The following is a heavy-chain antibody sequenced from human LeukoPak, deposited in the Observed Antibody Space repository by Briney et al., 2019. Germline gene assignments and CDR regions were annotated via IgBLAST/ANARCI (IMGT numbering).Heavy chain of an antibody. CDR3: ARVEEMATIDY. J-gene: IGHJ4*02. Sequence: SETLSLTCSVSGGSITRSGYYWGWIRQPPGKGLEWIGGIYYRGSTHYNPSLKSRVTISVDTSKNQFSLKLTSVTAADTAVYYCARVEEMATIDYWGQGSLVTVSS. D-gene: IGHD5-24*01. V-gene: IGHV4-39*07. CDR2: IYYRGST. CDR1: GGSITRSGYY.